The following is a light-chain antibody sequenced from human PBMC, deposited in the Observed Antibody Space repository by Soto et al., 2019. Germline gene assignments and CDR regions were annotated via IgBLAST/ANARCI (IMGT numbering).Light chain of an antibody. V-gene: IGKV1-5*01. CDR1: QSISSW. J-gene: IGKJ1*01. Sequence: DIQMTQSPSTLSASVGDRVTITCRASQSISSWLAWYQQKPGKAPKLLIYDASNLESGLPSRFSGSGSGTEFTLTTSILQPDDFATYYCQQYNSYSWTCGQGTKVEIK. CDR3: QQYNSYSWT. CDR2: DAS.